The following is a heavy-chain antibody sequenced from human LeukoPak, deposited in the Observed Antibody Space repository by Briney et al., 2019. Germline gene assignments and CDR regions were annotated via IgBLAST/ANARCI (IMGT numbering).Heavy chain of an antibody. Sequence: PGGSLRLSCAASGFTFSRYWMSWVREAPGKRLEWVATIKQDGSEKYYVDSVKGRFTISRDNAKNSLSLQMNSLRAEDTAVYYCARSGLRYFDCPDYWGQGALVTVSS. J-gene: IGHJ4*02. CDR2: IKQDGSEK. CDR3: ARSGLRYFDCPDY. D-gene: IGHD3-9*01. CDR1: GFTFSRYW. V-gene: IGHV3-7*05.